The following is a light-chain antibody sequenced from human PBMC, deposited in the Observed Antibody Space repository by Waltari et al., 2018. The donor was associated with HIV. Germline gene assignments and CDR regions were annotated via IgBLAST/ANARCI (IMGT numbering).Light chain of an antibody. J-gene: IGLJ3*02. V-gene: IGLV1-51*01. CDR3: GTWDSRLSAWV. CDR1: SSNIGRNF. CDR2: AHA. Sequence: QSVLTQPPSVSAAPGQKVTISCSGYSSNIGRNFVSWYQQIPGTAPKLLIYAHAKRPSCIPDRFSGSQSGTSATLGITGLQTGDEADYYCGTWDSRLSAWVFGGGTKLTVL.